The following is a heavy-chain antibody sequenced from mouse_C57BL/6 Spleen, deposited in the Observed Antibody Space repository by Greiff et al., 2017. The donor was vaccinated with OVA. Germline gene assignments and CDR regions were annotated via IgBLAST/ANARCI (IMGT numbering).Heavy chain of an antibody. V-gene: IGHV1-69*01. CDR3: ARRDYSNYEGGAMDY. CDR2: IDPSDSYT. Sequence: VQLQQPGAELVMPGASVKLSCKASGYTFTSYWMHWVKQRPGQGLEWIGEIDPSDSYTNYNQKFKGKSTLTVDKSSSTAYMQLSSLTSEDSAVYYCARRDYSNYEGGAMDYWGQGTSVTVSS. D-gene: IGHD2-5*01. J-gene: IGHJ4*01. CDR1: GYTFTSYW.